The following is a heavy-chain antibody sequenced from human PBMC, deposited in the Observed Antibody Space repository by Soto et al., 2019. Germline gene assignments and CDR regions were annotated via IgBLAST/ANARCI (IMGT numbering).Heavy chain of an antibody. J-gene: IGHJ4*02. Sequence: SVKVSCKASGGTFSSYAIGWVRQAPGQGLEWMGGIIPIFGTANYAQKFQGRVTITADESTSTAYMELSSLRSEDTAVYYCARDSYYGSGSSYWGQGTLVTVSS. CDR3: ARDSYYGSGSSY. CDR1: GGTFSSYA. D-gene: IGHD3-10*01. V-gene: IGHV1-69*13. CDR2: IIPIFGTA.